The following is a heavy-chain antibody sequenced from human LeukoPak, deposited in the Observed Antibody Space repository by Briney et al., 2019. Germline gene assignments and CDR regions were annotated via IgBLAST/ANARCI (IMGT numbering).Heavy chain of an antibody. CDR1: GFSLSTSGVG. CDR3: AHSPLITMIEYYFDY. CDR2: IYWNDDK. J-gene: IGHJ4*02. V-gene: IGHV2-5*01. Sequence: SGPTLVNPTQTLTLTCTFSGFSLSTSGVGVGWIRQPPGKALEWLALIYWNDDKRYSPSLKSRLTITKVTSKNQVVLTMTNMDPVDTATYYCAHSPLITMIEYYFDYWGQGTLVTVSS. D-gene: IGHD3-22*01.